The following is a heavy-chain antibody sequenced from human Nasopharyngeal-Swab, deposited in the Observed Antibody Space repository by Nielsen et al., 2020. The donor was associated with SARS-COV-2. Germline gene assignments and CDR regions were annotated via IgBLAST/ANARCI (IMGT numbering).Heavy chain of an antibody. Sequence: SHTLSLTCTVSGGSISSGCSYWSWLRQNPGKGLEWIGYIYYSGSTYYNPSLKSRVTRSVDTSKNQFSLRLSSVTAADTAVYYCAGDYGGSHSLYYHYGMDVWGQGTAVTVSS. CDR1: GGSISSGCSY. CDR3: AGDYGGSHSLYYHYGMDV. V-gene: IGHV4-31*03. J-gene: IGHJ6*02. D-gene: IGHD4-23*01. CDR2: IYYSGST.